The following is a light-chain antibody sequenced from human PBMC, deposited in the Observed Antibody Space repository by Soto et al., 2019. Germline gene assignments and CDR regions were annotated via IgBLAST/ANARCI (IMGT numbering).Light chain of an antibody. J-gene: IGLJ2*01. V-gene: IGLV2-14*03. CDR2: DVN. CDR3: TSWTTSTTMI. CDR1: RSDIGAYNF. Sequence: SALTQPASVSGCTGQSITISCTGTRSDIGAYNFVSWYQQHPGEVPKLMLYDVNVRPSGVSNRFSGSKSGNTASLTISGLQAEDEADYYCTSWTTSTTMIFGGGTKVTVL.